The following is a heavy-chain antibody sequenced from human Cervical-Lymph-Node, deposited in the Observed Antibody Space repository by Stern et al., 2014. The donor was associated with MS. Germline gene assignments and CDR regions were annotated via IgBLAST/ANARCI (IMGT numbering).Heavy chain of an antibody. J-gene: IGHJ4*02. D-gene: IGHD2-8*01. V-gene: IGHV3-30*03. CDR1: GFAFASYD. Sequence: QLVQSGGGVVQPGGSLRLSCATSGFAFASYDLHWVRQAPGKGLEWVAFISNDGSNKYYADSLKDRFIVSRDYSKKTLNLQINSLRREDTAVYYCALPGHFYTNAPDYWGQGTMVTVSS. CDR3: ALPGHFYTNAPDY. CDR2: ISNDGSNK.